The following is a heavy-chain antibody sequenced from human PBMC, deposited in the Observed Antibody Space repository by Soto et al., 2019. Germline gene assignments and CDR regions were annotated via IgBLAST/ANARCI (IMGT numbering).Heavy chain of an antibody. CDR3: ARGQVAGGYSYGLNWFDP. CDR1: GGSISSYY. V-gene: IGHV4-59*01. CDR2: IYYSGST. Sequence: SETLSLTCTVSGGSISSYYWSWIRQPPGKGLEWIGYIYYSGSTNYNPSLKSRVTISVDTSKNQFSLKLSSVTAADTAAYYCARGQVAGGYSYGLNWFDPWGQGTLVTVSS. J-gene: IGHJ5*02. D-gene: IGHD5-18*01.